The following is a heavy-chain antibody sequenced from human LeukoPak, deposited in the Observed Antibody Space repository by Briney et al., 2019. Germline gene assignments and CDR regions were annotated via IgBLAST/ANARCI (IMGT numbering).Heavy chain of an antibody. D-gene: IGHD3-10*01. CDR3: AREAYYYGSGSYYGSSSLTYYMDV. V-gene: IGHV4-4*07. CDR2: IYTSGST. J-gene: IGHJ6*03. CDR1: GGSISSYY. Sequence: SETLSLTCTVSGGSISSYYWSWIRQPAGKGLEWIGRIYTSGSTNYNPSLKSRVTMSLDTSKNQISLKLSSVTAADTAVYYCAREAYYYGSGSYYGSSSLTYYMDVWGTGTTVTISS.